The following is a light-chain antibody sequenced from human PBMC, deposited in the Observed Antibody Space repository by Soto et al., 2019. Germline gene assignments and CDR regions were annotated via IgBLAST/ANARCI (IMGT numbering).Light chain of an antibody. CDR1: SSNIGNNY. CDR3: GTWDSSLSAGEV. J-gene: IGLJ2*01. CDR2: DNN. Sequence: QSVLTQPPSVSAAPGQKVTISCSGSSSNIGNNYVSWYQQLPGTAPKLLIYDNNKRPSGIPDRFSGSKSGTSATLGITGLQTGDEADYCCGTWDSSLSAGEVFGGGTKVTVL. V-gene: IGLV1-51*01.